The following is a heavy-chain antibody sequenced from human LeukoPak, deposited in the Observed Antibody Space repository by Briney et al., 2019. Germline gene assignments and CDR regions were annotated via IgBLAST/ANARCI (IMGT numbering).Heavy chain of an antibody. D-gene: IGHD3-10*01. CDR3: ASDFGSGSFFAY. CDR1: GFTFSTHW. V-gene: IGHV3-7*03. CDR2: IKQDGSEK. J-gene: IGHJ4*02. Sequence: GGSLRLSCAASGFTFSTHWMSCVRQIPGKGLEWVANIKQDGSEKHYVDSVRGRFTISRDNAESSLYLQMNSLRAEDTAVYYCASDFGSGSFFAYWGQGTLVTVSS.